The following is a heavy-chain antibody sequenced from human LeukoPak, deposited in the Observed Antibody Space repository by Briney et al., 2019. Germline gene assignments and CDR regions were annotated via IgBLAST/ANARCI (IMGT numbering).Heavy chain of an antibody. Sequence: PGGSLRLSWAASGFTFSSYVMSWVRQAPGKGLEWVSEISGSGGSTSYADSVKGRFSISRDNSKNTLYVQMNSLRAEDTAVYYCAAAAGNNHPFEYWGQGTLVTVSS. CDR3: AAAAGNNHPFEY. V-gene: IGHV3-23*01. CDR1: GFTFSSYV. CDR2: ISGSGGST. J-gene: IGHJ4*02. D-gene: IGHD6-13*01.